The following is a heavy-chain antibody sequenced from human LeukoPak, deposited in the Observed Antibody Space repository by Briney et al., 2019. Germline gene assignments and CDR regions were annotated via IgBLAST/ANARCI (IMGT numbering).Heavy chain of an antibody. CDR1: GYTFTCYN. CDR2: MNPNSGDT. Sequence: ASVKVSFKASGYTFTCYNINWVRQATGQGLEWMGWMNPNSGDTGYVQKFQGRVTMTSSTSISTAYMELSSLRSEDTAIYYCARGGFGSGSHFDYWGQGTLVTVSS. V-gene: IGHV1-8*02. D-gene: IGHD3-10*01. CDR3: ARGGFGSGSHFDY. J-gene: IGHJ4*02.